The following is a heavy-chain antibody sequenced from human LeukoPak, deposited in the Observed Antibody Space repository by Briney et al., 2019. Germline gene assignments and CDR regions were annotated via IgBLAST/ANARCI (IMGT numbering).Heavy chain of an antibody. V-gene: IGHV3-23*01. CDR1: GFTFSTYA. CDR2: VRGSGTGT. Sequence: GGSLRLSCAASGFTFSTYAMSWVRQAPGKGLEWVSAVRGSGTGTYYADSVKGRFTISRDNSKNTLYLQMNSLRAEDTAIYYCAKTSRGNSGYDSPFHYWGQGTLVTVSS. CDR3: AKTSRGNSGYDSPFHY. J-gene: IGHJ4*02. D-gene: IGHD5-12*01.